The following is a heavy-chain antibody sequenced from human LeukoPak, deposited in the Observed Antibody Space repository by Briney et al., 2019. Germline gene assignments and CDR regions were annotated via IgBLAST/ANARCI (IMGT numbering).Heavy chain of an antibody. Sequence: SVKVSCKASGGTFSSYAISWVRQAPGQGLEWMGGTIPIVGTANYAQKLQGRVTITAEKSTSTAYMALSSLRSEDTAVYYCARAPTGYSGYDHYYYGMDVWGKGTTVTVSS. CDR2: TIPIVGTA. J-gene: IGHJ6*04. D-gene: IGHD5-12*01. V-gene: IGHV1-69*06. CDR1: GGTFSSYA. CDR3: ARAPTGYSGYDHYYYGMDV.